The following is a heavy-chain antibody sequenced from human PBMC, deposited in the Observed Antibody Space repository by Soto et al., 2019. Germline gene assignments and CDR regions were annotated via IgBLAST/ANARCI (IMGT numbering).Heavy chain of an antibody. CDR2: INSDGSTT. J-gene: IGHJ6*02. Sequence: EVQLVESGGGLVQPGGSPRLSCAVSGSTFSNDWMHWVRQAPGKGLVWVSHINSDGSTTSYADSVKGRFTVARDNAKNTVYLQMNSLRAEDTAVYYCARDRSYSLDVWGQGTTVTVSS. V-gene: IGHV3-74*01. CDR1: GSTFSNDW. CDR3: ARDRSYSLDV.